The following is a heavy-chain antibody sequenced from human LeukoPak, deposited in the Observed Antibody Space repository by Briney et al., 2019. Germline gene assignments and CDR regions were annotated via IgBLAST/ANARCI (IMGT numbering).Heavy chain of an antibody. Sequence: PGGSLRLSCAASTFTFSTYWMNWVRQVPGKGLVWLSRISNDGRSTSYADSVKGRFTISRDNAKSTLYLQMNSLRAEDTAVYYCAREDSTTVTFYFDYWGLGTMVAVSS. CDR3: AREDSTTVTFYFDY. D-gene: IGHD4-11*01. J-gene: IGHJ4*02. CDR1: TFTFSTYW. CDR2: ISNDGRST. V-gene: IGHV3-74*01.